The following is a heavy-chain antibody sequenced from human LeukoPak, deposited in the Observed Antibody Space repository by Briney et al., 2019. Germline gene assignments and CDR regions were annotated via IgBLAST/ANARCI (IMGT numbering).Heavy chain of an antibody. Sequence: GGSLRLSCAASGLTFSTYDMHWVHQATGEGLEWVSGIGKAGDTYYVGSVKGRFTISRENAKNSLYLQMNSLRSGDTAVYYCARGGYSGFDVWGQGTVVTVSS. CDR1: GLTFSTYD. V-gene: IGHV3-13*04. CDR2: IGKAGDT. D-gene: IGHD5-12*01. CDR3: ARGGYSGFDV. J-gene: IGHJ3*01.